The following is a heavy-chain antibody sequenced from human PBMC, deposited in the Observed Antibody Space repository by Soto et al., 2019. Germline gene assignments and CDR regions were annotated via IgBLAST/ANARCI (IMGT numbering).Heavy chain of an antibody. D-gene: IGHD3-16*02. J-gene: IGHJ4*02. Sequence: QVQLVQSGAEVQKPGSSVKVSCKASGGTFSSYAISWVRQAPGQGLEWMGGIIPIFGTANYAQKFQGRVTITADESTSTAYMELSSLRSEDTAVYYCARGQYDYVWGSYRPHYFDYWGQGTLVTVSS. V-gene: IGHV1-69*01. CDR2: IIPIFGTA. CDR1: GGTFSSYA. CDR3: ARGQYDYVWGSYRPHYFDY.